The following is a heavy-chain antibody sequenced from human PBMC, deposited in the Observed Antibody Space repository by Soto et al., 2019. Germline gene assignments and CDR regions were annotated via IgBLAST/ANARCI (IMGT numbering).Heavy chain of an antibody. CDR1: RVAFSKFI. V-gene: IGHV1-69*01. CDR3: AKVRYSSPMGYYYGMDV. D-gene: IGHD6-19*01. Sequence: QAQLEQSGGAVKKPGSSVKVSCKASRVAFSKFIVTWVRQAPGLGIEWVGGIIPIFGTANYAQKFQGRVTITADESTSTSYMEVNNLRSEDTAVYYCAKVRYSSPMGYYYGMDVWGQGTTVTVSS. J-gene: IGHJ6*02. CDR2: IIPIFGTA.